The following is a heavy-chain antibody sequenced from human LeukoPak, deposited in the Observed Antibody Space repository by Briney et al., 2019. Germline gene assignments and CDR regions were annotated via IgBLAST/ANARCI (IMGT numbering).Heavy chain of an antibody. V-gene: IGHV3-53*01. D-gene: IGHD6-19*01. CDR2: IYSGGST. Sequence: PGGSLRLSCAASGFIVSNNYMSWVRQAPGEGLEWVSVIYSGGSTYYADSVKGRSTISRDNSKNTLYVQMNSLTVEDTAVYYCVGAVAGTLYWGQGTLVTVSS. CDR3: VGAVAGTLY. CDR1: GFIVSNNY. J-gene: IGHJ4*02.